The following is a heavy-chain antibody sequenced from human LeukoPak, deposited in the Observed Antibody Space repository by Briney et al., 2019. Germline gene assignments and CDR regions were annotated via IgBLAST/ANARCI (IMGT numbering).Heavy chain of an antibody. D-gene: IGHD6-13*01. CDR1: GFTFSVYA. Sequence: GGSLRLSCAASGFTFSVYAMNWVRQAPGKGLEGVSVISGSGDSTYYAESVKGRFTISRENSKNTLYLQMNSLRVEDTAKYYCARDLSYRSSWSYGFDIWGQGTVVTVS. J-gene: IGHJ3*02. CDR2: ISGSGDST. V-gene: IGHV3-23*01. CDR3: ARDLSYRSSWSYGFDI.